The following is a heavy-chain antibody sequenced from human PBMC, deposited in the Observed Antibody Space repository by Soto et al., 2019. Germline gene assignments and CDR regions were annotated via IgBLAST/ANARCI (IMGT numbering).Heavy chain of an antibody. J-gene: IGHJ3*01. Sequence: PSETLSLTCNVSGGSITNSGYYWGWIRQPPGKGLEWIGSIYYSGSTYYSPSLKSRVTISVDTSKNQFSLNLTSVTAADTAVYFCARQEDSSDWQVAFDFWGQGTMVTVSS. D-gene: IGHD6-19*01. CDR2: IYYSGST. CDR1: GGSITNSGYY. V-gene: IGHV4-39*01. CDR3: ARQEDSSDWQVAFDF.